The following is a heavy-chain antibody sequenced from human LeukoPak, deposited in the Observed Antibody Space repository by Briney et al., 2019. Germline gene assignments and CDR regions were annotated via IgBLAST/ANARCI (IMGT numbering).Heavy chain of an antibody. CDR2: IYTSGST. CDR1: GGSISSYY. V-gene: IGHV4-4*07. J-gene: IGHJ4*02. CDR3: ARAFDYYGPGDY. Sequence: SETLSLTCTVSGGSISSYYWSWIRQPAGKGLEWIGRIYTSGSTNYNPSLKSRVTMSVDTSKNQFSLKLSSVTAADTSVYSCARAFDYYGPGDYWGQGNLVTVSS. D-gene: IGHD3-10*01.